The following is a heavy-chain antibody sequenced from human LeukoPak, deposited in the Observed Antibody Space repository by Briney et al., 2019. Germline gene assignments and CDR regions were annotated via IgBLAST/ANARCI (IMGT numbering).Heavy chain of an antibody. J-gene: IGHJ3*02. D-gene: IGHD3-3*01. V-gene: IGHV4-39*01. Sequence: SETLSLTCTVSGGSISSSSYYWGWLRQPPGKGLEWIGSIYYSGSTYYNPSLKSRVTISVDTSKNQFSLKLSSVTAADTAVYYCARPALRSYDAFDIWGQGTMVTVSS. CDR3: ARPALRSYDAFDI. CDR1: GGSISSSSYY. CDR2: IYYSGST.